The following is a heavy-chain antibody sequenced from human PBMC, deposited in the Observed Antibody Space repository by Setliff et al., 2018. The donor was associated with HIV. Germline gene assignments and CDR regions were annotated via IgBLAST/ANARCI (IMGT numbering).Heavy chain of an antibody. V-gene: IGHV4-34*01. Sequence: PSETLSLTCAVYGGSFSGYYWGWIRLPPGKGLEWIGEIHHSGITNYNPSLKSRVTISIDTSKNQFSLKLSSVTAADTAVYSCARATPFVVVPAAPNYYYYMDVWGKGTTVTVSS. D-gene: IGHD2-2*01. CDR2: IHHSGIT. J-gene: IGHJ6*03. CDR3: ARATPFVVVPAAPNYYYYMDV. CDR1: GGSFSGYY.